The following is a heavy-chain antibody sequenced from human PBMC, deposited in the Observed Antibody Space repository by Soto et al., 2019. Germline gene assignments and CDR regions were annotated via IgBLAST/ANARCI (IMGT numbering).Heavy chain of an antibody. CDR2: IVPVFGTP. Sequence: QVQLVQSGAEVKKPGSSMKVSCKASGDTYSSYTFSWVRQAPGQGLEWMGAIVPVFGTPDYAQKFQGRVTITADKSTSTVYMELCNLRSEDTATYYCARGDLATVAYFDSWGQGTLVTVSS. V-gene: IGHV1-69*06. CDR3: ARGDLATVAYFDS. CDR1: GDTYSSYT. D-gene: IGHD4-4*01. J-gene: IGHJ4*02.